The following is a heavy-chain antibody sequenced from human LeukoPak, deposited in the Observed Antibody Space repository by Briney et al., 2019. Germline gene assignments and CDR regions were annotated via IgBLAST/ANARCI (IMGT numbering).Heavy chain of an antibody. Sequence: SETLSLTCTVSGGSISSYYWSWIRQPPGKGLEWIGYIYYSGSTNYNPSLKSRVTISVDTSKNQFSLKLSSVTAADTAVYYCARVRSGWANDYWGQGTLVTVSS. V-gene: IGHV4-59*01. J-gene: IGHJ4*02. CDR2: IYYSGST. CDR1: GGSISSYY. CDR3: ARVRSGWANDY. D-gene: IGHD6-19*01.